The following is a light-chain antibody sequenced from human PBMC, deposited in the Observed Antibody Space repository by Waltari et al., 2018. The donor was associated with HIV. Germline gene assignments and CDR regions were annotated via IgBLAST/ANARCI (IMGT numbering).Light chain of an antibody. V-gene: IGKV4-1*01. CDR2: GAS. CDR1: RSVLYSSNNKND. Sequence: DIVLTQSPDSLAVSLGARATITCKSSRSVLYSSNNKNDLAWYQQKPGQPPKLLIYGASTRESGVPDRFSGSGSGTDFTLSISGLQAEDVAVYYCQQYYRSPITFGQGTRLEI. J-gene: IGKJ5*01. CDR3: QQYYRSPIT.